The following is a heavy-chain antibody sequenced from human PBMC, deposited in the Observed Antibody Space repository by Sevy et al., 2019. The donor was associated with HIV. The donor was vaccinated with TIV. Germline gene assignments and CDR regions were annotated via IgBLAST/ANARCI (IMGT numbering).Heavy chain of an antibody. Sequence: SETLSLTCTVSGGSISSYHWSWIRQPAGKGLEWIGRIYTSGSTNYNPSLKSRVTMSVDTSKNQFSLKLSSVTAADTAVYYCARDNSSGWTYRYYFDYWGQGTLVTVSS. CDR2: IYTSGST. CDR1: GGSISSYH. CDR3: ARDNSSGWTYRYYFDY. D-gene: IGHD6-19*01. J-gene: IGHJ4*02. V-gene: IGHV4-4*07.